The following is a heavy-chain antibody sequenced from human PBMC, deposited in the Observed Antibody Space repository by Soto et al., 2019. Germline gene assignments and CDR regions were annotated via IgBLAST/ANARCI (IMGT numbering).Heavy chain of an antibody. Sequence: QLQLQESGPGLVKPSETLSLICTVSGVSISSSRHYWGWIRQPPGRGLEYIGTVYSSGTTYYNPSLNSRLTISIDTSKNQFSLNLSSVTASDTAVYYCASITRTDNWGQGTLVTVSS. J-gene: IGHJ4*02. CDR3: ASITRTDN. CDR2: VYSSGTT. D-gene: IGHD3-10*01. V-gene: IGHV4-39*01. CDR1: GVSISSSRHY.